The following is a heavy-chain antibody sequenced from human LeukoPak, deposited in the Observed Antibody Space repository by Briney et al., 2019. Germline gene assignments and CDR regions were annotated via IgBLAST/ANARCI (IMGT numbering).Heavy chain of an antibody. CDR1: GFTFDDYA. Sequence: GGSLRLSCAASGFTFDDYAMHWVRQAPGKGLEWVSGISWNSGSIGYADSVKGRFTISRDNAKNSLYLQVNSLRAEDTALYYCAKDWDSSGSDAFDIWGQGTMVTVSS. J-gene: IGHJ3*02. V-gene: IGHV3-9*01. CDR2: ISWNSGSI. D-gene: IGHD3-22*01. CDR3: AKDWDSSGSDAFDI.